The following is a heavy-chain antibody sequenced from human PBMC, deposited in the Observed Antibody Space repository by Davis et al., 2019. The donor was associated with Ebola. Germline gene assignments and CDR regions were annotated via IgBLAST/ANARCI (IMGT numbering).Heavy chain of an antibody. CDR2: ISQSGST. CDR3: ARALSSSWTGQAYYYYGMDV. D-gene: IGHD6-13*01. CDR1: GGSISSSNW. J-gene: IGHJ6*02. V-gene: IGHV4-4*02. Sequence: SETLSLTCAVSGGSISSSNWWSWVRQPPGKGLEWIGEISQSGSTNYNPSLKSRVTISVDKSKNQFSLKLSSVTAADTAVYYCARALSSSWTGQAYYYYGMDVWGQGTTVTVSS.